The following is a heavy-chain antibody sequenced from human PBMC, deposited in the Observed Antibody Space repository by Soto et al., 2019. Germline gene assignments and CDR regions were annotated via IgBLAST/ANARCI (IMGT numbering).Heavy chain of an antibody. CDR3: AITDGEYSSSSRNLRGAYYFDY. D-gene: IGHD6-6*01. CDR2: TNHGGTT. Sequence: PSETLSLTCAVYGWSFSGYYWSWIRQPPEKLLVWIEATNHGGTTNYNTALKRLVTISVKKTKNQFSLNLSSVTAADTAVYYCAITDGEYSSSSRNLRGAYYFDYWGQGTLVTVSS. V-gene: IGHV4-34*01. CDR1: GWSFSGYY. J-gene: IGHJ4*02.